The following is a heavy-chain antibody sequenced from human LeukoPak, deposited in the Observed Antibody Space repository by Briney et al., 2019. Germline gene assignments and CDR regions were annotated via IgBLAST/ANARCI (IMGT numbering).Heavy chain of an antibody. V-gene: IGHV3-23*01. CDR1: GFTFSSYA. Sequence: GGSLRLSCAASGFTFSSYAMSWVRQAPGKGLEWVSAISGSGGSTYYADSVKGRFTISRDNSKNTLYLQMNSLRAEDTAVYYCAKDVGGELQWPNFDYWGQGTLVTVSS. CDR3: AKDVGGELQWPNFDY. D-gene: IGHD6-19*01. CDR2: ISGSGGST. J-gene: IGHJ4*02.